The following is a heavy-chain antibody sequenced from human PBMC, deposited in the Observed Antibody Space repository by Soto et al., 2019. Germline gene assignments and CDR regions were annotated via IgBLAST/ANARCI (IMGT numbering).Heavy chain of an antibody. V-gene: IGHV4-31*03. CDR1: GGSISSGGYY. D-gene: IGHD3-10*01. CDR2: IYYSGST. J-gene: IGHJ3*02. CDR3: GSYYGSGSSSLDAFDI. Sequence: QVQLQESGPGLVKPSQTLCLTCTVSGGSISSGGYYWSWIRQHPGKGLEWIGYIYYSGSTYYNPSLKSRVTISVDTSKNQFSLKLSSVTAADTAVYYCGSYYGSGSSSLDAFDIWGQGTMVTVSS.